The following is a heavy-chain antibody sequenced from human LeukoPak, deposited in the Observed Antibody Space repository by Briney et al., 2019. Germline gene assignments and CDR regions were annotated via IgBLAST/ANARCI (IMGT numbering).Heavy chain of an antibody. CDR3: ARANPDSSGYYPPFDY. Sequence: SETLSLTCAVYGGSFSGYYWSWIRQPPGKGLEWIGYIYYSGSTNYNPSLKSRVTISVDTSKNQFSLKLSSVTAADTAVYYCARANPDSSGYYPPFDYWGQGTLVTVSS. D-gene: IGHD3-22*01. V-gene: IGHV4-59*01. J-gene: IGHJ4*02. CDR1: GGSFSGYY. CDR2: IYYSGST.